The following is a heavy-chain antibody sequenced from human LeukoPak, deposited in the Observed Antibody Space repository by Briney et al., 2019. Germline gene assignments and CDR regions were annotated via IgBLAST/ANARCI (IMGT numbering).Heavy chain of an antibody. CDR3: ARVHSGYDFGNRKYYYLDY. D-gene: IGHD5-12*01. Sequence: PSETLSLTCTVSGGSISNYYWSWIRQPPGKGLEWIGYIYYRGSTNYNPSLKSRVTISVDTSKNQFSLKLSSVTAADTAVYYCARVHSGYDFGNRKYYYLDYWGQGTLVTVSS. CDR2: IYYRGST. V-gene: IGHV4-59*08. CDR1: GGSISNYY. J-gene: IGHJ4*02.